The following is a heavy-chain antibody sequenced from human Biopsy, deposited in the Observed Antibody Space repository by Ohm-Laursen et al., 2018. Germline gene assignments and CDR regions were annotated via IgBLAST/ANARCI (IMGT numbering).Heavy chain of an antibody. CDR2: INHSGRT. Sequence: TLSLTCTVSGESMGTYYWSWIRQTPGKGLEWIGEINHSGRTNYNPSLKSRVTISVDTSKNQFSLKVRSVTAADTAVYYCVRGVDYYDPYHYYALDVWGQGTTVTVSS. CDR1: GESMGTYY. V-gene: IGHV4-34*01. CDR3: VRGVDYYDPYHYYALDV. D-gene: IGHD3-22*01. J-gene: IGHJ6*02.